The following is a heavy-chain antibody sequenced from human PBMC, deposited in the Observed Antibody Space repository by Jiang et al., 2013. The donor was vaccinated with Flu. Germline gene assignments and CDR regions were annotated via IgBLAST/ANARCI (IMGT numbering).Heavy chain of an antibody. CDR1: G. J-gene: IGHJ4*02. CDR2: ISAYNGNT. V-gene: IGHV1-18*01. Sequence: GISWVRQAPGQGLEWMGWISAYNGNTNYAQKLQGRVTMTTDTSTSTAYMELRSLRSDDTAVYYCARDQDGDPFIYWGQGTLVTVSS. CDR3: ARDQDGDPFIY. D-gene: IGHD5-24*01.